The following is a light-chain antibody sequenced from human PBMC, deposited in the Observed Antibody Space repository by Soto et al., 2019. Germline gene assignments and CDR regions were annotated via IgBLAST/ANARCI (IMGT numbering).Light chain of an antibody. CDR2: EVT. Sequence: QSALTQPASVSGSPGQSITISCTGSDIGDYDYVSWYQQHPGKVPKLIIYEVTNRPSGVSNRFSGSKSGNTASLTISGLQSDDEADYYCSSFTTISTYVFGTGTKVTLL. J-gene: IGLJ1*01. CDR1: DIGDYDY. V-gene: IGLV2-14*01. CDR3: SSFTTISTYV.